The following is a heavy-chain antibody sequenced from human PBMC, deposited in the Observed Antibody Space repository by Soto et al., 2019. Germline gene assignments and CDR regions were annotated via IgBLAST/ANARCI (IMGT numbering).Heavy chain of an antibody. Sequence: GESLKISCKASGYTFTTYLIGWVRQMPGKGLEWMAIIYPGDSDTRYRPSFQGQVTISADKSTSTAYLRFSSLKASDTAMYYCARLEYGDRSYFYFWAQGALVTVSS. V-gene: IGHV5-51*01. CDR3: ARLEYGDRSYFYF. J-gene: IGHJ4*02. CDR2: IYPGDSDT. D-gene: IGHD4-17*01. CDR1: GYTFTTYL.